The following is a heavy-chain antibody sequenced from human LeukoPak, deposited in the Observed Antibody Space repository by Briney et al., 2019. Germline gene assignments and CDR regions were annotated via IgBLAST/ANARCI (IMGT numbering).Heavy chain of an antibody. CDR1: GYSFTSYW. V-gene: IGHV5-51*01. Sequence: GESLKISCKGSGYSFTSYWIGWVRQMRGKRLEWMGIICPGDSDTRYSPSFQGQVTISADKSIRTAYLQWNSLKASDTAIYYCARHHDYGDYGCFDYWGQGTLVTVSS. CDR2: ICPGDSDT. J-gene: IGHJ4*02. D-gene: IGHD4-17*01. CDR3: ARHHDYGDYGCFDY.